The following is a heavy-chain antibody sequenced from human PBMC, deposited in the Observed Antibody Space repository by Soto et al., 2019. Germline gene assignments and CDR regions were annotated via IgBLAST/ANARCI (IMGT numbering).Heavy chain of an antibody. CDR3: AGNWNYISYFDY. V-gene: IGHV3-30-3*01. CDR2: ISYDGSNK. D-gene: IGHD1-7*01. Sequence: ESGGGVVQPGRSLRLSCAASGFTFSSYAMHWVRQAPGKGLEWVAVISYDGSNKYYADSVKGRFTISRDNSKNTLYLQMNSLRAEDTAVYYCAGNWNYISYFDYWGQGTLVTVSS. J-gene: IGHJ4*02. CDR1: GFTFSSYA.